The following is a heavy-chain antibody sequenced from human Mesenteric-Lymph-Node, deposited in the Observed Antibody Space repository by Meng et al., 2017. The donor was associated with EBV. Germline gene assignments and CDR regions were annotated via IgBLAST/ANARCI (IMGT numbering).Heavy chain of an antibody. J-gene: IGHJ4*02. CDR2: IYHSGST. CDR1: GASISSDNW. CDR3: ARFQRFGDFD. Sequence: QGPRQGPGPGLVNPSGTRSLTCAVSGASISSDNWWSWVHQPPGKGLEWIGEIYHSGSTNYNPSLKSRVTISVDKSKRQFSLKLTSVTAADTAVYHCARFQRFGDFDWGQGTLVTVSS. D-gene: IGHD3-10*01. V-gene: IGHV4-4*02.